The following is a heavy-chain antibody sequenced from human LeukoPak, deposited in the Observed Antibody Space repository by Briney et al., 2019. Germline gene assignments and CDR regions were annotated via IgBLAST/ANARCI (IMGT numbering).Heavy chain of an antibody. CDR3: ARRPSVVTPSWVRYYYYYYMDV. V-gene: IGHV4-34*01. J-gene: IGHJ6*03. Sequence: SETLSLTCAVYGGSFSGYYWSWIRQPPGKGLEWIGEINHSGSTNYNPSLKSRVTISLDTSKNQFSLKLSSVTAADTAVYYCARRPSVVTPSWVRYYYYYYMDVWGKGTTVTISS. D-gene: IGHD4-23*01. CDR1: GGSFSGYY. CDR2: INHSGST.